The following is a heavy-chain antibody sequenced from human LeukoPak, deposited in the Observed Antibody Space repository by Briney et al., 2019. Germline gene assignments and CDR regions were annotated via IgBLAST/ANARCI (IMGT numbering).Heavy chain of an antibody. V-gene: IGHV3-74*01. CDR3: VPAEME. CDR2: ISRDSDGSNT. Sequence: GGSLRLSCAASGFSVSSKWMHWVRQAPGEGLMWVSLISRDSDGSNTNYAASVKGRFTISRDNAKTPVYLQMKSLRAQDTGVYYCVPAEMEWGRGILVTVSS. CDR1: GFSVSSKW. J-gene: IGHJ4*02. D-gene: IGHD1-1*01.